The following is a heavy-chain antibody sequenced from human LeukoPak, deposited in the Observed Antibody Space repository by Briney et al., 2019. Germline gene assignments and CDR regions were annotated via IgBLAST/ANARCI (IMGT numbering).Heavy chain of an antibody. D-gene: IGHD2-2*01. CDR2: IYHTGST. J-gene: IGHJ5*02. CDR3: ARFIVVVPAATRTHNWFDP. Sequence: SETLSLTCTVSGYSITTDYYWGWIRPPPGKGLEWFGGIYHTGSTYYNPSLKSRVTISVDTSKNQFSLRLTSVTAADTAVYYCARFIVVVPAATRTHNWFDPWGQGTLVTVSS. CDR1: GYSITTDYY. V-gene: IGHV4-38-2*02.